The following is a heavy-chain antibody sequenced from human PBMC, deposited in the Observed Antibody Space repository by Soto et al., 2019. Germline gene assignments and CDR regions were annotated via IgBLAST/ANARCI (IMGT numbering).Heavy chain of an antibody. CDR2: IKSKTDGGTT. CDR1: GFTFSNAW. J-gene: IGHJ6*02. V-gene: IGHV3-15*07. CDR3: TTDSIAAAETQYYYYYYGMDV. Sequence: EVQLVESGGGLVKPGGSLRLSCAASGFTFSNAWMNWVRQAPGKGLEWVGRIKSKTDGGTTDDSAPVKGRFTISRDDSKTTLYLQMNSLKTEDTAVYYCTTDSIAAAETQYYYYYYGMDVWGQGTTVTVSS. D-gene: IGHD6-13*01.